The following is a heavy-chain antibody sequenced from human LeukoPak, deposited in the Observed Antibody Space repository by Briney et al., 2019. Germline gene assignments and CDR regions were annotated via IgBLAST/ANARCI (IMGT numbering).Heavy chain of an antibody. D-gene: IGHD4-17*01. CDR2: ISGSGGST. CDR1: GFTFSSYA. CDR3: AKGEGGYGDCFDY. Sequence: PGGSLRLSCAASGFTFSSYAMSWVRQAPGKGLEWVSAISGSGGSTYYADSVKGRFTISGDNSKNTLYLQMNSLRAEDTAVYYCAKGEGGYGDCFDYWGQGTLVTVSS. V-gene: IGHV3-23*01. J-gene: IGHJ4*02.